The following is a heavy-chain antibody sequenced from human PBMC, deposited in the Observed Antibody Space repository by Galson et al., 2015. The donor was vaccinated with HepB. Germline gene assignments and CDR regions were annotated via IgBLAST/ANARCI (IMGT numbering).Heavy chain of an antibody. CDR1: GYTLTELS. Sequence: SVKVSCKVSGYTLTELSMHWVRQAPGKGLEWMGGFDPEDGETIYAQKFQGRVTMTEDTSTDTAYMELSSLRSEDTAVYYCATAQTLIESRWNWFDPWGQGTLVTVSS. J-gene: IGHJ5*02. CDR2: FDPEDGET. V-gene: IGHV1-24*01. D-gene: IGHD5/OR15-5a*01. CDR3: ATAQTLIESRWNWFDP.